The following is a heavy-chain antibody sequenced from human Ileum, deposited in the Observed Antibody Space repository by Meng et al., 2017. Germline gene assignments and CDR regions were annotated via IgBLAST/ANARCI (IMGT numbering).Heavy chain of an antibody. V-gene: IGHV4-61*01. CDR2: VYNTGNT. J-gene: IGHJ5*02. D-gene: IGHD6-19*01. CDR1: GGSVSSANYY. CDR3: ARGGGGGWPNWFDP. Sequence: VPLPESGSGLGRPSETPSLPRTVSGGSVSSANYYWSWIRQSPGKGLEWIGYVYNTGNTNSNPSLRSRLTMSVDTSNSQFSLKLTSVTAADTAVYYCARGGGGGWPNWFDPWGQGTLVTVSS.